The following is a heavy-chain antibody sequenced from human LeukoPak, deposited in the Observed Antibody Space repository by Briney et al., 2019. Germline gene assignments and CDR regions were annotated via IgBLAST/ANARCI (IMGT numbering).Heavy chain of an antibody. Sequence: ASVKVSCKASGYTFTSYDINWVRQATGQGLEWMGWMNPNSGNTGYAQKFQGRVTMTRNTSISTAYMELSSLRSEDTAVYYCARAPRLNYYDSRGECDYWGRGTLVTVSS. CDR3: ARAPRLNYYDSRGECDY. J-gene: IGHJ4*02. CDR1: GYTFTSYD. V-gene: IGHV1-8*01. CDR2: MNPNSGNT. D-gene: IGHD3-22*01.